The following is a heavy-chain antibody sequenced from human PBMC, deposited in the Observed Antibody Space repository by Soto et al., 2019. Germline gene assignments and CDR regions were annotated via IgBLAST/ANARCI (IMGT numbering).Heavy chain of an antibody. Sequence: SETLSLTCTVSGGSISSGDDFWTWIRQPPGKGLEWIGYVYYSGSTYYNPSLKSRLTMSVDTSKNQFSLKLSSVTAADTAVYYCARDRAKWKDYYYYGMDVWGQGTTVTVSS. J-gene: IGHJ6*02. CDR3: ARDRAKWKDYYYYGMDV. D-gene: IGHD1-20*01. V-gene: IGHV4-30-4*01. CDR1: GGSISSGDDF. CDR2: VYYSGST.